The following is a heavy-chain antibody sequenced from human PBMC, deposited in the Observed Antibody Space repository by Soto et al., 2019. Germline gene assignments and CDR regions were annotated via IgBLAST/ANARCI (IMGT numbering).Heavy chain of an antibody. CDR1: GVTFSIYD. J-gene: IGHJ4*02. V-gene: IGHV3-23*01. CDR3: ATTRKGTVAGPFDS. CDR2: ISNSGAGT. Sequence: EVQLLESGGGLVQPGGSLRLSCVASGVTFSIYDMSWICQAPGKGLEWVSGISNSGAGTFYADSVKGRFTISRDNSKNTLYLQMNSLRAEDTAIYYCATTRKGTVAGPFDSWGQGTLVPVSS. D-gene: IGHD6-19*01.